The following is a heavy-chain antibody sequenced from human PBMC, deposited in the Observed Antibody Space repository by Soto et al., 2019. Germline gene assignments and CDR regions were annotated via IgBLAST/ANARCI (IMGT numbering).Heavy chain of an antibody. CDR2: IYATGTT. V-gene: IGHV4-4*07. D-gene: IGHD1-1*01. CDR3: VRDGTKTLRDWFDP. CDR1: GASISGFY. J-gene: IGHJ5*02. Sequence: SETLSLTCTVSGASISGFYWSWIRKSAGKGLEWIGRIYATGTTDYNPSLKSRVMMSVDTSKKQFSLKLRSVAAADTAVYYCVRDGTKTLRDWFDPWGQGISVTVSS.